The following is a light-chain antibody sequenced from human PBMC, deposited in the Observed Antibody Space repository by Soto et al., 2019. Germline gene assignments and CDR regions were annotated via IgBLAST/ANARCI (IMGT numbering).Light chain of an antibody. CDR1: QSVNSN. V-gene: IGKV3-15*01. CDR3: QQYNNWPLT. CDR2: DVF. J-gene: IGKJ4*01. Sequence: EIVMTQSPATLSVSPGERVTLSCRASQSVNSNLAWYQQKPGQAPRLLIYDVFIRATGIPARFSGSGSGAEFTLTISSLQSEDFAIYYCQQYNNWPLTFGGGTKVEIK.